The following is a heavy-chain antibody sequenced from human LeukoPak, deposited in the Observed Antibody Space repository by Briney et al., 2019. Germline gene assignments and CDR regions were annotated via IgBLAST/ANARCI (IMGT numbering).Heavy chain of an antibody. J-gene: IGHJ4*02. CDR2: ISGSGVST. CDR1: GFRFSSYA. CDR3: ARGGVFGNY. Sequence: GGSLRLACAASGFRFSSYAMSWVRQAPGKGLEWVSAISGSGVSTYYADSVKGRFTVSRDNAKNSLYLQMNSLRAEDTAVFYCARGGVFGNYWGQGTLVTVSS. D-gene: IGHD3-3*01. V-gene: IGHV3-23*01.